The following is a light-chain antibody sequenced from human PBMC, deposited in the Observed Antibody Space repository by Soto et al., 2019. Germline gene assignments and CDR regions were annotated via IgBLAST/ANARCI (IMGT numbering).Light chain of an antibody. Sequence: EIVLTQSPATLSLSPGERATLSCRASQSVSSYLACYQQKTGQAPRLLIYDASTRATGIPARFSGSGSGTDFTLPISSLEPEDFVVYYCHQRSNWPPFTFGPGTKVDIK. CDR3: HQRSNWPPFT. CDR1: QSVSSY. V-gene: IGKV3-11*01. J-gene: IGKJ3*01. CDR2: DAS.